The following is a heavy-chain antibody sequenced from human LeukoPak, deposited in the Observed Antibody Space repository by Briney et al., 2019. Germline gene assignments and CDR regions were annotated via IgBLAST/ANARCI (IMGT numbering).Heavy chain of an antibody. J-gene: IGHJ3*02. V-gene: IGHV4-61*08. Sequence: SETLSLTCTVSGDSISSGGYYWNWIRQPPGKGLEWIGYIYHSGITNYNPSLKSRVTISVDTSKNQFSLKLSSVTAADTAVYYCASYCSITNCYKRAFHIWGQGTVVTVSS. CDR1: GDSISSGGYY. CDR2: IYHSGIT. CDR3: ASYCSITNCYKRAFHI. D-gene: IGHD2-2*02.